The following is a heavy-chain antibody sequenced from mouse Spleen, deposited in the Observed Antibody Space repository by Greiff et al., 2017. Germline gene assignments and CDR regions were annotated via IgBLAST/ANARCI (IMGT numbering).Heavy chain of an antibody. CDR1: GYAFSSYW. D-gene: IGHD3-3*01. V-gene: IGHV1-80*01. CDR2: IYPGDGDT. CDR3: AREGLGLYFDY. J-gene: IGHJ2*01. Sequence: QVQLQQSGAELVKPGASVKISCKASGYAFSSYWMNWVKQRPGKGLEWIGQIYPGDGDTNYNGKFKGKATLTADKSSSTAYMQLSSLTSEDSAVYFCAREGLGLYFDYWGQGTTLTVSS.